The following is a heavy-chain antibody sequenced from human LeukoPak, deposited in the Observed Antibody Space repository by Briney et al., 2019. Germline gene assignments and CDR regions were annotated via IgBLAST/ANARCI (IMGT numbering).Heavy chain of an antibody. CDR1: GGSISSYY. Sequence: LETLSPTCTVSGGSISSYYWSWIRQPPGKGLEWIGYIYYSGSTKYNPSLKSRVTISVDTSKNQFSLKLSSVTAADTAVYYCARGARAGYNLEPFDYWGQGTLVTVSS. CDR2: IYYSGST. CDR3: ARGARAGYNLEPFDY. D-gene: IGHD5-24*01. V-gene: IGHV4-59*08. J-gene: IGHJ4*02.